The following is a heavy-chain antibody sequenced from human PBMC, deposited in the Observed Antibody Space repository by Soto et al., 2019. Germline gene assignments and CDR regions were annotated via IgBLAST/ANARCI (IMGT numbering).Heavy chain of an antibody. CDR2: ISAYNGNT. D-gene: IGHD3-9*01. CDR3: ASPYYDILTAGIGDAFDI. J-gene: IGHJ3*02. Sequence: ASVKVSCKASGYTFTSYGISWVRQAPGQGLEWMGWISAYNGNTNYVQKLQGRVTMTTDTSTSTAYMELRSLRSDDTAVYYCASPYYDILTAGIGDAFDIWGQGTMVTVSS. CDR1: GYTFTSYG. V-gene: IGHV1-18*01.